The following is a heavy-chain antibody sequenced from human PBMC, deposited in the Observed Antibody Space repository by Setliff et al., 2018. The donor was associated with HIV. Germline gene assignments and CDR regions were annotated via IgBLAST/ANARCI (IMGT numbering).Heavy chain of an antibody. CDR3: ARGHCSGTNCYGVDYYGMDV. D-gene: IGHD2-2*01. CDR2: IYHGEYT. J-gene: IGHJ6*02. V-gene: IGHV4-4*02. CDR1: GGSISSDNW. Sequence: PSETLSLTCAVSGGSISSDNWWTWVRQPPGKGLEWIGEIYHGEYTNYNASLKSRVSMSVDKSKNQFSLKLTSVTAADTAVYYCARGHCSGTNCYGVDYYGMDVWGQGTTVTVSS.